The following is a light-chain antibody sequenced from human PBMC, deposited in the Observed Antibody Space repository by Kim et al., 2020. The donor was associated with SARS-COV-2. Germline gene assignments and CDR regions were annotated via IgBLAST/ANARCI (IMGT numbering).Light chain of an antibody. CDR1: RSNIGSGYD. V-gene: IGLV1-40*01. J-gene: IGLJ3*02. Sequence: QRVPSSCNRSRSNIGSGYDVHWYHQLPRTAPKLLIYGNNNRPSGVPDRFSGSKSGTSASLAITGLQAEDEADYYCQSYDSSLSAWVFGGGTQLTVL. CDR2: GNN. CDR3: QSYDSSLSAWV.